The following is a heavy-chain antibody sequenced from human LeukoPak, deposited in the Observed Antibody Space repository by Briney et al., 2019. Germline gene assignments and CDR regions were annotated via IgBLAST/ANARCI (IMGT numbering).Heavy chain of an antibody. CDR1: GYTFTSYY. Sequence: ASVKVSCKASGYTFTSYYMHWVRQAPGQGLEWMGIINPSGGSTSYAQKFQGRVTMTRDTSISTAYMELSRLRSDDTAVYYCARDKMGAGNIWGQGTMVTVSS. V-gene: IGHV1-46*01. CDR3: ARDKMGAGNI. CDR2: INPSGGST. J-gene: IGHJ3*02. D-gene: IGHD1-26*01.